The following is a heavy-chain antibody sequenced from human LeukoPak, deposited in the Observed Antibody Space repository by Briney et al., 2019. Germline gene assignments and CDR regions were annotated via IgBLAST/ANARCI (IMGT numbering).Heavy chain of an antibody. CDR1: GYTFTAYY. V-gene: IGHV1-2*02. J-gene: IGHJ6*04. CDR3: AGEAYCSRGRCSVQRVAS. CDR2: IDSNNGDT. D-gene: IGHD2-15*01. Sequence: ASVKVSCKASGYTFTAYYMHWVRQAPGQGLEWMGWIDSNNGDTKYAQKLQGRLTITTDTSIGIAYMELRSLISDDTAVYYCAGEAYCSRGRCSVQRVASWGKGTTVTASS.